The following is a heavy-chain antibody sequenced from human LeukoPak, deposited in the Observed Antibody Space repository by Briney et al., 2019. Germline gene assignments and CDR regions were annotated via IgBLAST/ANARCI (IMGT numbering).Heavy chain of an antibody. V-gene: IGHV3-64*01. D-gene: IGHD6-13*01. CDR2: ISSNGGST. Sequence: GSLRLSCAASGFTFSSYAMHWVRQAPGKGLEYVSAISSNGGSTYYANSVKGRFTISRDNSKNTLYLQMGSLRAEDMAVYYCATRIAAAEEPYFDYWGQGTLVTVSS. J-gene: IGHJ4*02. CDR1: GFTFSSYA. CDR3: ATRIAAAEEPYFDY.